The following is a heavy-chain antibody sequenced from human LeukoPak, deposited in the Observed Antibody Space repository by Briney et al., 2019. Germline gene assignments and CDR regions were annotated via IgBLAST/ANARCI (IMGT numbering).Heavy chain of an antibody. V-gene: IGHV3-23*01. D-gene: IGHD5-18*01. J-gene: IGHJ4*02. CDR2: ISGSGGST. Sequence: GGSLRLSCAASGFTFSSYAMSWVRQAPGKGLEWVSAISGSGGSTYYADSVKGRFTISRDNSKNTLYLQMNSLRAEDTAVYYCAKDNSYGPHAGVFDYWGQGTLVTVSS. CDR1: GFTFSSYA. CDR3: AKDNSYGPHAGVFDY.